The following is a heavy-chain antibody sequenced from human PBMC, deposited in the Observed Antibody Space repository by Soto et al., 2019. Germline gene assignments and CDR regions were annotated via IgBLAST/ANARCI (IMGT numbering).Heavy chain of an antibody. V-gene: IGHV1-18*01. Sequence: ASVKVSCKASGYTFTSYGISWVRQAPGQGLEWMGWISAYNGNTNYAQKLQGRVTMTTDTSTSTAYMELRSLRADDPAVYYCARDKGRFGELQIDYWGQGTLVPVSS. J-gene: IGHJ4*02. CDR1: GYTFTSYG. D-gene: IGHD3-10*01. CDR2: ISAYNGNT. CDR3: ARDKGRFGELQIDY.